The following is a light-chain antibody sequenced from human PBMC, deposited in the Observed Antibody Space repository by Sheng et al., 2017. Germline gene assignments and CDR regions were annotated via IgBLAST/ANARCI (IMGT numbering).Light chain of an antibody. Sequence: EIVLTQSPATLSLSPGERATLSCRASQSVSSYLAWYQQKPGQAPRLLIYDASNRATGIPARFSGSGSGTEFTLTISSLQSEDFAVYYCQQYKNWPPITFGQGTRLDIK. V-gene: IGKV3-11*01. J-gene: IGKJ5*01. CDR1: QSVSSY. CDR3: QQYKNWPPIT. CDR2: DAS.